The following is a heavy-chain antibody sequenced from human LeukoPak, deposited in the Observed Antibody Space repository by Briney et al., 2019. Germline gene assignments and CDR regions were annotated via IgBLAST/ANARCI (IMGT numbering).Heavy chain of an antibody. CDR3: ASGSDSSGYYKYYFDY. D-gene: IGHD3-22*01. J-gene: IGHJ4*02. V-gene: IGHV1-69*13. CDR2: IIPIFGTA. CDR1: GGTFSSYA. Sequence: SVKVFCKASGGTFSSYAISWVRQAPGQGLEWMGGIIPIFGTANYAQKFQGRVTITADESTSTAYMELSSLRSEDTAVYYCASGSDSSGYYKYYFDYWGQGTLVTVSS.